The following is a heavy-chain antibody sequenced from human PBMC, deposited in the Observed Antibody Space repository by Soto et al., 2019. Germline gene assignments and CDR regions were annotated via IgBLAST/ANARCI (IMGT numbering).Heavy chain of an antibody. CDR1: GFTFSSYW. Sequence: EVQLVESGGGLVQPGGSLRLSCAASGFTFSSYWMSWVRQAPGKGLEWVANIKQDGSEKYYVDSVKGRFTISRDNAKNSLYLQMNSLRAEDTAVYYCARDTKIGTVTTEGDDYWGQGTLVTVSS. D-gene: IGHD4-17*01. CDR3: ARDTKIGTVTTEGDDY. CDR2: IKQDGSEK. V-gene: IGHV3-7*01. J-gene: IGHJ4*02.